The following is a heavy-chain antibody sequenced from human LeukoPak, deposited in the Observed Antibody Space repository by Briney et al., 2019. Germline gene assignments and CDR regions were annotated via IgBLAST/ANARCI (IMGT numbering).Heavy chain of an antibody. CDR3: ARVPGYS. J-gene: IGHJ4*02. D-gene: IGHD6-13*01. CDR2: IYSGGAT. V-gene: IGHV3-53*01. Sequence: GESLRLSCAASGFDVGRNYMTWVRQAPGKGLEWVSFIYSGGATYYADSVRGRFTISRDSSKNTLYLQMNSLRVEDTAVYYCARVPGYSWGQGTLVTVSS. CDR1: GFDVGRNY.